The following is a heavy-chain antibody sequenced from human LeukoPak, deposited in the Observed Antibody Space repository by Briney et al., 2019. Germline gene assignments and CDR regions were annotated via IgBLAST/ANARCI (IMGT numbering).Heavy chain of an antibody. CDR2: ISGSSSYT. V-gene: IGHV3-11*05. CDR1: GFTFSDYY. J-gene: IGHJ4*02. D-gene: IGHD7-27*01. CDR3: ARDVAKWGRWPDY. Sequence: GGSLRLSCAASGFTFSDYYMSWIRQAPGKGLEWISYISGSSSYTNYADSVEGRFTISRDNAKNSLYLQMNSLRADDTAVYFCARDVAKWGRWPDYWGQGTLVTVSS.